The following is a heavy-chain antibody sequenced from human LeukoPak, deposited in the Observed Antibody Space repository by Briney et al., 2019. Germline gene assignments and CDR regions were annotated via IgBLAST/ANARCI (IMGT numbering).Heavy chain of an antibody. CDR1: GGTFSSYA. J-gene: IGHJ6*04. V-gene: IGHV1-69*13. Sequence: SVKVSCKASGGTFSSYAIGWVRQAPGQGLEWMGGIIPIFGTANYAQKFQGRVTITADESTSTAYMELSSLRSEDTAVYYCARGPDCSSTSCYPPYYYGMDVWGKGTTVTVSS. D-gene: IGHD2-2*01. CDR2: IIPIFGTA. CDR3: ARGPDCSSTSCYPPYYYGMDV.